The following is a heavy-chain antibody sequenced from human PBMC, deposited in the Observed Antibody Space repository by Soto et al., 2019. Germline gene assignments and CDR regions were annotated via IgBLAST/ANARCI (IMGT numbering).Heavy chain of an antibody. CDR3: SGGVGDAF. CDR2: INQDGSEK. D-gene: IGHD1-26*01. Sequence: EVHLVESGGGLVQTGGSLRLSCAIFESTVSRDWMNWVRQAPGKGLEWVAHINQDGSEKYYVDSVKGLFTISRDNAKKSLYLQMNPLSPAATTMYSSSGGVGDAFWGQGTLVTVSS. J-gene: IGHJ4*02. CDR1: ESTVSRDW. V-gene: IGHV3-7*04.